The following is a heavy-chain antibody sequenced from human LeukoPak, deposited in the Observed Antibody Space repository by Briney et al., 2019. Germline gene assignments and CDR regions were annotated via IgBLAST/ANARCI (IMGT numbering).Heavy chain of an antibody. D-gene: IGHD1-26*01. J-gene: IGHJ4*02. CDR2: TNPSGGST. Sequence: ASVKVSCKASGYTFTSYYMHWVRQAPGQGLEWMGITNPSGGSTSYAQKFQGRVTMTRDTSTSTVYMELSSLRSEDTAVYYCARIGGALNLDYWGQGTLVTVSS. CDR1: GYTFTSYY. V-gene: IGHV1-46*01. CDR3: ARIGGALNLDY.